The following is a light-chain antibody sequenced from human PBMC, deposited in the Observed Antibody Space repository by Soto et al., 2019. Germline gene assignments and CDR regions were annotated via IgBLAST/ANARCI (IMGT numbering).Light chain of an antibody. CDR1: QSIKNW. V-gene: IGKV1-5*01. Sequence: IHMTHSPSTLCASLGYRFTITFRASQSIKNWLAWYQQKPGTAPKFLIYDASTLESGVPSRFSGSGSGTEFTLTISSLQADDFATYFCQQYDDYPLTFGGGTRWIS. CDR3: QQYDDYPLT. CDR2: DAS. J-gene: IGKJ4*01.